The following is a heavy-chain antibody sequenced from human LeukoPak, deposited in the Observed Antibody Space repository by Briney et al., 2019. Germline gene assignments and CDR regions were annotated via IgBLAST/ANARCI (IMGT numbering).Heavy chain of an antibody. CDR2: IKQDGSEK. V-gene: IGHV3-7*01. J-gene: IGHJ4*02. CDR1: GFTFSSYW. CDR3: TRDLGLVD. Sequence: GGSLRLSCAASGFTFSSYWMSWVRQAPGKGLEWVANIKQDGSEKYYVDSVKGRFTISRDNAKNTLYLQMSSLRAEDTALYYCTRDLGLVDWGQGSLVIVSS. D-gene: IGHD3/OR15-3a*01.